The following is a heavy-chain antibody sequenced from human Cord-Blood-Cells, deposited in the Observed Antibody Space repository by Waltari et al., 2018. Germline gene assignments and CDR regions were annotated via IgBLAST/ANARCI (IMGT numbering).Heavy chain of an antibody. D-gene: IGHD6-13*01. J-gene: IGHJ3*02. V-gene: IGHV3-33*01. Sequence: QVQLVESGGGVGQPGRSLRLSCAASGFTFRGYGMHWVRQAAGKGLECVAVIWYDGSNKYYADSVKGRFTISRDNSKNTLYLQMNSLRAEDTAVYYCGGALGEAGDIWGQGTMVTVSS. CDR1: GFTFRGYG. CDR3: GGALGEAGDI. CDR2: IWYDGSNK.